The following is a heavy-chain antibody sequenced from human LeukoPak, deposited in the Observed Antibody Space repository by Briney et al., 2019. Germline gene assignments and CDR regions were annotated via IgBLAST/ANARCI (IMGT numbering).Heavy chain of an antibody. D-gene: IGHD1-7*01. CDR3: AREAWAGTLSGWFDP. J-gene: IGHJ5*02. V-gene: IGHV4-31*03. Sequence: SQTLSLTCTVSGGPISRGGYYWSWVRQLPGKGLEWIGYIFSSGSTSYNPSLRSRVTASFDTSKNQFFLNLSSVTAADTAVYYCAREAWAGTLSGWFDPWGQGTLVTVSS. CDR2: IFSSGST. CDR1: GGPISRGGYY.